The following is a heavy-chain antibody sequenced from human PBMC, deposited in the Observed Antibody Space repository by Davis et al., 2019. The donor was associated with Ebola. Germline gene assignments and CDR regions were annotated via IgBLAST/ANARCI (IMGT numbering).Heavy chain of an antibody. V-gene: IGHV1-46*03. Sequence: AASVKVSCKASGYTFTGYYMHWVRQAPGQGLEWMGIINPSGGSTSYAQKFQGRVTMTRDTSTSTVYMELSSLRSEDTAVYYCAREEIVVVVAATYYYYGMDVWGQGTTVTVSS. CDR3: AREEIVVVVAATYYYYGMDV. D-gene: IGHD2-15*01. CDR1: GYTFTGYY. J-gene: IGHJ6*02. CDR2: INPSGGST.